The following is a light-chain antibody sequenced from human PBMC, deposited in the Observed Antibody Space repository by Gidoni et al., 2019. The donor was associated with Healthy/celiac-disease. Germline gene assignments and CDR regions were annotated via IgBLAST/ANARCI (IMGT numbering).Light chain of an antibody. CDR2: GAS. Sequence: ELVMPHSPATLPVSPGERSPVSCRASQSGSSNLAWYQQKPGQAPRLLIYGASTRATGIPARFSGSGSGTEFTLTISSLQSEDVAVNYCQQYNNCPPKAFGGGTKVEIK. J-gene: IGKJ4*02. CDR3: QQYNNCPPKA. CDR1: QSGSSN. V-gene: IGKV3-15*01.